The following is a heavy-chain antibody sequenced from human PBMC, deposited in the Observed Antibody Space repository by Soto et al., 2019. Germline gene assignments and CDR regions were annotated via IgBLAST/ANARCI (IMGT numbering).Heavy chain of an antibody. Sequence: GASVKVSCKASGGTFSSYAISWVRQAPGQGLEWMGGIIPIFGTANYAQKFQGRVTITADESTSTAYMELSSLRSEDTAVYYCARISSRDYYDSSGYSTWGQGTRVTVS. D-gene: IGHD3-22*01. CDR2: IIPIFGTA. J-gene: IGHJ3*01. V-gene: IGHV1-69*13. CDR1: GGTFSSYA. CDR3: ARISSRDYYDSSGYST.